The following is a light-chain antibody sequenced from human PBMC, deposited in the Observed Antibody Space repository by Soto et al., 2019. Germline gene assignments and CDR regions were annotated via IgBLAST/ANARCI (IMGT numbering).Light chain of an antibody. V-gene: IGKV1-33*01. Sequence: DIQLTQSPSSLSASIGDRVTITCQASQDISDSLNWYQQKSGKAPKLLMYDVSNLEPGVPSRFSGRRSGTDFTFTTSGLQPEDFATYFCQQYHSLPLPFGGGT. J-gene: IGKJ4*01. CDR2: DVS. CDR3: QQYHSLPLP. CDR1: QDISDS.